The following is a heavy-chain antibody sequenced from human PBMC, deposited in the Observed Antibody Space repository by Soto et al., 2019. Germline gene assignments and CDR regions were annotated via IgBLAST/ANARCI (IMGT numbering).Heavy chain of an antibody. CDR1: GITFSNYA. V-gene: IGHV3-23*01. D-gene: IGHD1-26*01. J-gene: IGHJ4*02. Sequence: EVQLLESGGGFVQPGGSLRLSCAASGITFSNYAMSWVRQTPGKGLEWVSTISDSGENTNYADSVKGRFTISRDNSKNTLYLQMNSLGAEDTAIYYCARDPGGSYDYWGQGTLVTVSS. CDR3: ARDPGGSYDY. CDR2: ISDSGENT.